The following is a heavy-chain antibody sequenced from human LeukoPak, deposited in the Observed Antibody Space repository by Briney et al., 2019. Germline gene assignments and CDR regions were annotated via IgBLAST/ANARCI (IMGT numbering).Heavy chain of an antibody. CDR1: GGSFSGYY. CDR3: ARAGYASSWYAQFPFSFDS. V-gene: IGHV4-34*01. J-gene: IGHJ4*01. Sequence: SETLSLTCGVSGGSFSGYYWSWIRQPPGKGLEWIAEINHSGGSNYNPSLRSRVTISVDTSKKQFSLKLSSVTAADTAVYYCARAGYASSWYAQFPFSFDSWGHGALVTVSS. CDR2: INHSGGS. D-gene: IGHD2-2*03.